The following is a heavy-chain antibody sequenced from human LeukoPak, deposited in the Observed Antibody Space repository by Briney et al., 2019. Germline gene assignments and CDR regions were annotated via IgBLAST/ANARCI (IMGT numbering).Heavy chain of an antibody. CDR3: AREFGNADTYGNVPLGH. CDR2: ISSSGTYM. Sequence: GGSLRLSCAASGFTFRSSSFNWVRQVQGKGLEWVSSISSSGTYMYYADSVEGRFTISRDNAKNSLFLQMDSLRAEDTGVYFCAREFGNADTYGNVPLGHWGQGTLVTVSS. V-gene: IGHV3-21*01. J-gene: IGHJ4*02. D-gene: IGHD5-18*01. CDR1: GFTFRSSS.